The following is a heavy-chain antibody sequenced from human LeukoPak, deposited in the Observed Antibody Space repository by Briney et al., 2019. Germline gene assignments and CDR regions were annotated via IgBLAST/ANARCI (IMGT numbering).Heavy chain of an antibody. V-gene: IGHV3-21*04. CDR3: AKDPYYYDSSGLFDY. CDR2: ISSSSSYI. D-gene: IGHD3-22*01. J-gene: IGHJ4*02. CDR1: GFTFSSYS. Sequence: PGGSLRLSCAASGFTFSSYSMNWVRQAPGKGLEWVSSISSSSSYIYYADSVKGRFTISRDNAKNSLYLQMNSLRAEDTALYYCAKDPYYYDSSGLFDYWGQGTLVTVSS.